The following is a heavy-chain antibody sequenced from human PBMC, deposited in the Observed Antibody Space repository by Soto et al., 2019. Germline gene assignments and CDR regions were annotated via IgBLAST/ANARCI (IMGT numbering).Heavy chain of an antibody. Sequence: PGGSLRLSCAASGFTFSSYAMSWVRQAPGEGLEWVSAISGSGGSTYYADSVKGRFTISRDNSKNTLYLQMNSLRAEDTAVYYCANERATYYAFWSGYSPDYWGQGTLVTVSS. D-gene: IGHD3-3*01. CDR1: GFTFSSYA. J-gene: IGHJ4*02. V-gene: IGHV3-23*01. CDR2: ISGSGGST. CDR3: ANERATYYAFWSGYSPDY.